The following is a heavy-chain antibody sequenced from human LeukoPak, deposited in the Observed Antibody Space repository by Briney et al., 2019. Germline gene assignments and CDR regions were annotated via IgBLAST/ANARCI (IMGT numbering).Heavy chain of an antibody. J-gene: IGHJ3*02. CDR2: IIPIFGIA. D-gene: IGHD3-22*01. CDR1: GGTFSSYA. V-gene: IGHV1-69*04. Sequence: SVRVSCKASGGTFSSYAISWVRQAPGQGLEWMGRIIPIFGIANYAQKFQGRVTITADKSTSTAYMELSSLRSEDTAVYYCARDQWSYYDSQPQRNAAFDIWGQGAMVTVSS. CDR3: ARDQWSYYDSQPQRNAAFDI.